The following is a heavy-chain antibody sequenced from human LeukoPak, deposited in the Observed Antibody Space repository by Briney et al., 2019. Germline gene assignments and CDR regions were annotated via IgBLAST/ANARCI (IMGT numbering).Heavy chain of an antibody. Sequence: SEALSLTCTVSGGSISSYYWSWIRQPPGKGLEWIGYIYYSGITNYNPSLKSRVTISVDTSKNQFSLKLSSVTAADTAVYYCARHSYYDSSGYYPLGYWGQGTLVTVSS. CDR1: GGSISSYY. V-gene: IGHV4-59*08. CDR3: ARHSYYDSSGYYPLGY. D-gene: IGHD3-22*01. CDR2: IYYSGIT. J-gene: IGHJ4*02.